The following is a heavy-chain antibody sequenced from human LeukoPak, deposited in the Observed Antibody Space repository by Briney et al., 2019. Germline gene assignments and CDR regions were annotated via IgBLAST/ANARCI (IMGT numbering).Heavy chain of an antibody. CDR3: AKDRWLRGGLDAFDI. Sequence: PGGSLRLSCAASGFTSSSYGMHWVRQAPGKGLEWVAFIRYDGSNKYYVDSVKGRFTISRDNSKNTLYLQMNSLRAEDTAVYYCAKDRWLRGGLDAFDIWGQGTMVTVSS. V-gene: IGHV3-30*02. CDR1: GFTSSSYG. D-gene: IGHD5-12*01. CDR2: IRYDGSNK. J-gene: IGHJ3*02.